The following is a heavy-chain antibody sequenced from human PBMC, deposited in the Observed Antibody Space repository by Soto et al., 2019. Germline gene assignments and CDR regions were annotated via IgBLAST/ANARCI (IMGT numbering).Heavy chain of an antibody. J-gene: IGHJ3*02. V-gene: IGHV4-59*08. CDR3: ARHDGDAFDI. CDR1: GGSISSYY. Sequence: PSETLSLTCTVSGGSISSYYWSWIRQPPGKGLEWIGYIYYTGSTNYNPSLKSRVTILVDTSKNQFSLKLSSVTAADTAVYYCARHDGDAFDIWGQGTMVTVSS. CDR2: IYYTGST.